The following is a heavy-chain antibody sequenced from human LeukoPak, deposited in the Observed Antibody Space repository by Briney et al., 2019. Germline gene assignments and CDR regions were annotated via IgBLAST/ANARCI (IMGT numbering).Heavy chain of an antibody. V-gene: IGHV1-18*04. CDR3: ARGVRGVYGMDV. Sequence: ASVKVSCKASGYTFTGYYMHWVRQAPGQGLEWMGWISAYNGNTNYAQKLQGRVTMTTDTSTSTAYMELRSLRSDDTAVYYCARGVRGVYGMDVWGQGTTVTVSS. CDR2: ISAYNGNT. D-gene: IGHD2-8*01. CDR1: GYTFTGYY. J-gene: IGHJ6*02.